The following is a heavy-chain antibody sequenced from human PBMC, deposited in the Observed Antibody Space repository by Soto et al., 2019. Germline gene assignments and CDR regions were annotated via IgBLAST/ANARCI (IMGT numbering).Heavy chain of an antibody. V-gene: IGHV3-21*01. CDR1: GFTFSSYG. D-gene: IGHD2-2*01. Sequence: PGGSLRLSCAASGFTFSSYGMHWVRQAPGKGLEWVSFISNSSSNIYYADSVKGRFTISRDNAKNSLYLQMNSLRAEDTAVYYCASYYCSSTSCYAFDIWGQGTMVTVSS. CDR3: ASYYCSSTSCYAFDI. J-gene: IGHJ3*02. CDR2: ISNSSSNI.